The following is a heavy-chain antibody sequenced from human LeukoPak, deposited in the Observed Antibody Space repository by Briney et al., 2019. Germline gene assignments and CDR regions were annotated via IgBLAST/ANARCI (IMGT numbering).Heavy chain of an antibody. J-gene: IGHJ4*02. CDR1: GGSFSGYY. V-gene: IGHV4-34*01. D-gene: IGHD2-2*01. CDR2: INHSGST. CDR3: ARTGYCSSTSCLNRFDY. Sequence: SETLSLTCAVYGGSFSGYYWSWIRQPPGKGLEWIGEINHSGSTNYNPSLKSRVTISVDTSKSQFSLKLSSVTAADTAVYYCARTGYCSSTSCLNRFDYWGQGTLVTVSS.